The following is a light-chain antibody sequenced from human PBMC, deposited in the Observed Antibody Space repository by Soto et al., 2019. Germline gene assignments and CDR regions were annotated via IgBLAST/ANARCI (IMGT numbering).Light chain of an antibody. J-gene: IGKJ4*01. CDR3: QQYGSSPSLT. CDR1: QSVSSSY. Sequence: EIVLTQSPGTLSLSPGERATLSCRASQSVSSSYLACYQQKPGQAPRLLIYGASSRATGIPDRFSGSGSGTDFTLIISRLEPEDFAVYYCQQYGSSPSLTVGGGTKVEIK. CDR2: GAS. V-gene: IGKV3-20*01.